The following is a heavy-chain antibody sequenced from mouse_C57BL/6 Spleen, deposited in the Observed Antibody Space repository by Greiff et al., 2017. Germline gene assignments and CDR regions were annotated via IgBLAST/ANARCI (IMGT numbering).Heavy chain of an antibody. J-gene: IGHJ2*01. CDR1: GYTFTSYW. CDR3: ARWSDGGYFDD. Sequence: QVQLQQPGAELVKPGASVKLSCKASGYTFTSYWMHWVKQRPGQGLEWIGMIHPNSGNTNYNEKFKSKATLTVDKSSSTAYMQLSSLTSEDSAVYYCARWSDGGYFDDWGQGTTLTVSS. V-gene: IGHV1-64*01. CDR2: IHPNSGNT.